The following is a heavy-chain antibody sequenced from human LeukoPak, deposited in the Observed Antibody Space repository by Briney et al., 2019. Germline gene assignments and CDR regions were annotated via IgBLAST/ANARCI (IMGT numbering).Heavy chain of an antibody. CDR2: INAGNGDT. V-gene: IGHV1-3*01. CDR3: ARDSASTFDP. CDR1: GYTFTSYA. J-gene: IGHJ5*02. D-gene: IGHD3-10*01. Sequence: GASVKVSCKASGYTFTSYAMHWVRQAPGQRLEWMGWINAGNGDTKYSHKFQGRVTITRDTSASTAYMELSSLRSEDTAVYYCARDSASTFDPWGQGTLVTVSS.